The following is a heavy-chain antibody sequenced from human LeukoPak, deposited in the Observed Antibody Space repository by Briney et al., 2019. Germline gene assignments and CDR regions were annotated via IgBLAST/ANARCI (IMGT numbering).Heavy chain of an antibody. CDR1: GYTFTGPY. CDR3: ARVEYCTKGVCINFDL. J-gene: IGHJ4*02. Sequence: ASVKVSCKASGYTFTGPYIHWMRQAPGQGLEWMGWINPNSGGTKYAQKFQGRVTLTRDTSTSTVYVELSGLRADDTAAYYCARVEYCTKGVCINFDLWGQGTLVTVSS. V-gene: IGHV1-2*02. CDR2: INPNSGGT. D-gene: IGHD2-8*01.